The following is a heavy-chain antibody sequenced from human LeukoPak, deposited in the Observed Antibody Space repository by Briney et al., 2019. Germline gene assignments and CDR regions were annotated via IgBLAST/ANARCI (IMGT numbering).Heavy chain of an antibody. J-gene: IGHJ4*02. V-gene: IGHV3-23*01. D-gene: IGHD1-26*01. CDR3: TSSGSPDG. CDR2: ISGSGGST. CDR1: GFIVSSNY. Sequence: GGSLRLSCAASGFIVSSNYMSWVRQAPGKGLEWVSAISGSGGSTYYADSVKGRFTISRDNSKNTLYLQMNSLRAEDTAVYYCTSSGSPDGWGQGTLVTVSS.